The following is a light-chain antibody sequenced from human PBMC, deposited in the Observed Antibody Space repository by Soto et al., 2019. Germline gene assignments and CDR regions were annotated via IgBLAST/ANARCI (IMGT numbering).Light chain of an antibody. CDR1: QSVKSN. V-gene: IGKV3-15*01. J-gene: IGKJ3*01. Sequence: EIVMTQSPATLSVSPGERATLSCRASQSVKSNLAWYQQKPGQAPRLLMYGASIRATGIPARFSGSESGTEFTLTISSLQSEDFAVYYCQEYNNWPLLTFGPGTKVEIK. CDR3: QEYNNWPLLT. CDR2: GAS.